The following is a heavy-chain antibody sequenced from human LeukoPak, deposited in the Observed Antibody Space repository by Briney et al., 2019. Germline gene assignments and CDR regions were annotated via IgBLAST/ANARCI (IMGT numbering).Heavy chain of an antibody. CDR3: ARVECGGDRYEAIYYFDY. CDR1: GFTFSSYW. V-gene: IGHV3-7*01. CDR2: IKQDGSEK. J-gene: IGHJ4*02. Sequence: TGGSLRLSCAASGFTFSSYWMSWVRQAPGKGLEWVANIKQDGSEKYYVDSVKGRFTISRDNAKNSLYLQMNSLRAEDTAVYYCARVECGGDRYEAIYYFDYWGQGTLVTVSS. D-gene: IGHD2-21*02.